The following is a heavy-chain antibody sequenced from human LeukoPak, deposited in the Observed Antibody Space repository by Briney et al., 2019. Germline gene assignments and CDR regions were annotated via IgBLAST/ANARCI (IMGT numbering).Heavy chain of an antibody. CDR2: ISACNGNT. D-gene: IGHD5-12*01. CDR1: GYTFTSYG. Sequence: ASVKVSCKASGYTFTSYGISWVRQAPGQGLEWMGWISACNGNTNYAQKLQGRVTMTTDTSTSTAYMELRSLRSDDTAVYYCARDRGGVRVYSGYDFSNHWGQGTLVTVSS. V-gene: IGHV1-18*01. CDR3: ARDRGGVRVYSGYDFSNH. J-gene: IGHJ5*02.